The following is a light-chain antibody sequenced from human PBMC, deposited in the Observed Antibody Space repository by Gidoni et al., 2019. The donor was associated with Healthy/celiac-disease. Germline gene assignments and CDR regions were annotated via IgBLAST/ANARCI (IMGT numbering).Light chain of an antibody. CDR2: AAS. CDR3: LQDYNYPWT. J-gene: IGKJ1*01. CDR1: QGIRND. V-gene: IGKV1-6*01. Sequence: AIHMTQYPSSRSASVGDRVTITCRASQGIRNDLGWYQQKPGKAPKLLIYAASSLESGVPSRVSGSGSGTDFTLTSSSLQPEDFATYYCLQDYNYPWTFXXXTKVEIK.